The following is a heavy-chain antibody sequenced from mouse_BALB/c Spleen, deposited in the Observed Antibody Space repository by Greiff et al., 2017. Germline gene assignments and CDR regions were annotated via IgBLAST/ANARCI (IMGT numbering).Heavy chain of an antibody. Sequence: EVQGVESGPGLVKPSQSLSLTCTVTGYSITSDYAWNWIRQFPGNKLEWMGYISYSGSTSYNPSLKSRISITRDTSKNQFFLQLNSVTTEDTATYYCARGANLLLHFDVWGAGTTVTVSS. CDR1: GYSITSDYA. CDR3: ARGANLLLHFDV. J-gene: IGHJ1*01. D-gene: IGHD1-1*01. V-gene: IGHV3-2*02. CDR2: ISYSGST.